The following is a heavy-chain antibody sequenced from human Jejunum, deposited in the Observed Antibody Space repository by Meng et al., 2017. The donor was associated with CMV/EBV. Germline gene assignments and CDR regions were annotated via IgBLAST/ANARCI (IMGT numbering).Heavy chain of an antibody. CDR2: KYYNGYT. J-gene: IGHJ5*02. V-gene: IGHV4-61*07. Sequence: SYYWSRKRKRAGKGLEWIGYKYYNGYTDNNHNNKSREKMSEETSKNKFYLKMSSVTAAETAVYFCVKQEHYFDSSGQGLPGRFDPWGQGILVTVSS. CDR1: SYY. CDR3: VKQEHYFDSSGQGLPGRFDP. D-gene: IGHD3-22*01.